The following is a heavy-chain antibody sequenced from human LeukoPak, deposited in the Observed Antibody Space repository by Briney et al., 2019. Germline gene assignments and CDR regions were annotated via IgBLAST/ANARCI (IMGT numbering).Heavy chain of an antibody. V-gene: IGHV3-7*01. CDR3: ARPYYYGSGII. CDR1: GFTVSSYW. D-gene: IGHD3-10*01. CDR2: IKQDGSEK. Sequence: GGSLRLSRAASGFTVSSYWMSWVRQAPGKGLEWVANIKQDGSEKYYVDSVKGRFTISRDNAKNSLYLQMNSLRAEDTAVYYCARPYYYGSGIIWGQGTLVTVSS. J-gene: IGHJ4*02.